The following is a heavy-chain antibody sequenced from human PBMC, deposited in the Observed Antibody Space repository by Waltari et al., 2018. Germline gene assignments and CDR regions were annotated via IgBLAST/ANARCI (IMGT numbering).Heavy chain of an antibody. CDR1: GFTVSSNY. Sequence: EVQLVESGGGLIQPGGSLRLSCAASGFTVSSNYMSWVRQAPGKGLEWVSVSYSGGSTYSADSGKGRFTISRDNSKNTLYLQMNSLRAEDTAVYYCAREDYYGSGSAYWGQGTLVTVSS. J-gene: IGHJ4*02. V-gene: IGHV3-53*01. D-gene: IGHD3-10*01. CDR3: AREDYYGSGSAY. CDR2: SYSGGST.